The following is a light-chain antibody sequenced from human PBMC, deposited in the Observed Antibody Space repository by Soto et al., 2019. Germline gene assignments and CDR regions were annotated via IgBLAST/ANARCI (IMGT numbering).Light chain of an antibody. Sequence: DIQMTQSPSTLSASVGDRVTMTCRASQSISSWLAWYQQKPVKAPKLLIYDASSLESGVPSRFSGSGSGTEFTLTISSLQPDDFATYYCQQYNSYSWTFGQGTKV. V-gene: IGKV1-5*01. CDR3: QQYNSYSWT. CDR2: DAS. J-gene: IGKJ1*01. CDR1: QSISSW.